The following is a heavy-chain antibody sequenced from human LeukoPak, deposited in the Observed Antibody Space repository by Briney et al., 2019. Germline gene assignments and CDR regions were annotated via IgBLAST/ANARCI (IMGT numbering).Heavy chain of an antibody. V-gene: IGHV3-23*01. CDR2: ISGNGGSI. CDR3: AKGGIALVRGSFDY. CDR1: GLTLSNYA. Sequence: GGSLRLSCEVSGLTLSNYAMSWVRRAPGKRLEWVSAISGNGGSIYYADSVKGRFTISRDNSKNTLYLQMNRLRAEDTALYYCAKGGIALVRGSFDYWGQGTLVTVSS. D-gene: IGHD3-10*01. J-gene: IGHJ4*02.